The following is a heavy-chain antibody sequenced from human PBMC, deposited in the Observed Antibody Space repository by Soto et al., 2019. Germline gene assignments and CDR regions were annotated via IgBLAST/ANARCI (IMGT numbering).Heavy chain of an antibody. CDR3: ARGGEWLQLDY. D-gene: IGHD5-12*01. J-gene: IGHJ4*02. Sequence: QVQLVQSGAEVKKPGASVRVSCKASGYNFTSYYMHWVRQAPGQGLEWMGIVNANGGGTSYAQKFQGRVTMTRDTSTSTVYMELTGLRSEDTAVYYCARGGEWLQLDYWGQGTLVTVSS. CDR1: GYNFTSYY. V-gene: IGHV1-46*01. CDR2: VNANGGGT.